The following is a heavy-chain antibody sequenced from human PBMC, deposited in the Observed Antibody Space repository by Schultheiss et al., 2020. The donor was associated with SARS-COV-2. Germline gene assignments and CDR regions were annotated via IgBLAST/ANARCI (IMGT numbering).Heavy chain of an antibody. CDR3: ARDSGGDDYFDY. D-gene: IGHD3-10*01. Sequence: GGSLRLSCAASGFTFDDYAMHWVRQAPGKGLEWVSGISGSGGSTYYADSVKGRFTISRDNSKNTLYLQMNSLRAEDTAVYYCARDSGGDDYFDYWGQGTLVTVSS. J-gene: IGHJ4*02. V-gene: IGHV3-23*01. CDR2: ISGSGGST. CDR1: GFTFDDYA.